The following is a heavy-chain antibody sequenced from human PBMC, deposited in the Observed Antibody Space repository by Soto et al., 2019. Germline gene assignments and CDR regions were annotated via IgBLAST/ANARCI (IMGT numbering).Heavy chain of an antibody. CDR3: ARDLFPGAVGATWVFDY. CDR2: IIPIFGTA. J-gene: IGHJ4*02. D-gene: IGHD1-26*01. CDR1: GGTFSSYA. V-gene: IGHV1-69*12. Sequence: QVKLVQSGAEVKKPGSSVKVSCKASGGTFSSYAISWVRQAPGQGLEWMGGIIPIFGTANYAQKFQGRVTITADESTSKAYMELSSLRSEDTAVYYCARDLFPGAVGATWVFDYWGQGTLVTVSS.